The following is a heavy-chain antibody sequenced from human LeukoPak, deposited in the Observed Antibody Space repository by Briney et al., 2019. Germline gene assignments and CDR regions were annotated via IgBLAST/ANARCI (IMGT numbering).Heavy chain of an antibody. J-gene: IGHJ5*02. V-gene: IGHV3-33*01. CDR3: ARDSSVAATVNWFDP. CDR2: IWYDGSNK. CDR1: GFTFSSYG. D-gene: IGHD2-15*01. Sequence: GGSLRLSCAASGFTFSSYGMHWVRKAPGKGLEWVAVIWYDGSNKYYADSVKGRFTISRDNSKNTLYLQMNSLRAEDTAVYYCARDSSVAATVNWFDPWGQGTLVTVS.